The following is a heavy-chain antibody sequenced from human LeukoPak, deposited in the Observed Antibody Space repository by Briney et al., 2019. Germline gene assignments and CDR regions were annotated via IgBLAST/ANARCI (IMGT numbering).Heavy chain of an antibody. Sequence: ASVKVSCKASGYTFTSYDINWVRQATGQGLEWMGIINPSGGSTSYAQKFQGRVTMTRDTSTSTVYMELSSLRSEDTAVYYCARDRAYYYDSQGAFDIWGQGTMVTVSS. V-gene: IGHV1-46*01. CDR2: INPSGGST. D-gene: IGHD3-22*01. J-gene: IGHJ3*02. CDR1: GYTFTSYD. CDR3: ARDRAYYYDSQGAFDI.